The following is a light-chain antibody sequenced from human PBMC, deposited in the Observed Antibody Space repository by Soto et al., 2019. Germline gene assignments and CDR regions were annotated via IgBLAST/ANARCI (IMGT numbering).Light chain of an antibody. V-gene: IGLV8-61*01. CDR3: VLYMGSGIWV. CDR1: SGSVSTNYY. CDR2: NTN. J-gene: IGLJ3*02. Sequence: QTVVTQVPSFSVSPGGTVTLTCGLSSGSVSTNYYPSWYQQTPGQAPRTLISNTNTRSSGVPDRFSGSILRNKAALTITGAQADDESDYYCVLYMGSGIWVFGGGTKVTVL.